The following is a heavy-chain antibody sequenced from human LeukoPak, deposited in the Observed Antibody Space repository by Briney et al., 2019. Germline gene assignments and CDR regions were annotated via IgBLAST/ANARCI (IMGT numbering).Heavy chain of an antibody. CDR2: IYTSGST. V-gene: IGHV4-4*09. J-gene: IGHJ5*02. D-gene: IGHD1-1*01. CDR3: ARSTTTGWFDP. Sequence: SETLSLTCTVSGGSISSYYWSWIRQPPGKGLEWIGYIYTSGSTNYNPSLKSRVTISVDTSKNQFSLKLSSVTAADTAVHYCARSTTTGWFDPWGQGTLVTVSS. CDR1: GGSISSYY.